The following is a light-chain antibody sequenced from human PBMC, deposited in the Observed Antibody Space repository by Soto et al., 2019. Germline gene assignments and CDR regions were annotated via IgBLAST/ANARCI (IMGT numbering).Light chain of an antibody. CDR3: QQYGISLIT. CDR1: QTVSSSY. J-gene: IGKJ5*01. CDR2: GAS. V-gene: IGKV3-20*01. Sequence: EIVLTQSPGTLSLSPGERATLSCRASQTVSSSYLAWHQQKPGQAPRLLIYGASSRATGIPDRFSCSGSGTDFTLTISRLEPEDFAVYYCQQYGISLITFGQWTRLDIK.